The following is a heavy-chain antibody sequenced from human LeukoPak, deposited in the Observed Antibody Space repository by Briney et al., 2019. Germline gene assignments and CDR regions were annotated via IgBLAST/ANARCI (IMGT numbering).Heavy chain of an antibody. V-gene: IGHV4-4*09. Sequence: PSETLSLTCTVSGGSISSYYWSWIRQPPGKGLEWIGYIYTSGSTNYNPSLKSRVTISVDTSKNQFSLKLSSVTAADTAVYYCARGGSYNWNDPTMYNWFDPWGQGTLVTVSS. J-gene: IGHJ5*02. CDR3: ARGGSYNWNDPTMYNWFDP. CDR1: GGSISSYY. CDR2: IYTSGST. D-gene: IGHD1-1*01.